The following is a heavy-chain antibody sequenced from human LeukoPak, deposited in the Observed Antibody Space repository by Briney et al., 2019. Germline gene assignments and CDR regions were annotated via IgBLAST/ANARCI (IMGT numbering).Heavy chain of an antibody. D-gene: IGHD5-18*01. Sequence: GGSLRLSCAASGFTFSSYAMSWVRQAPGKGLEWVSAISGSGGSTYYADSVKGRFTISRDNSKNTLYLQMNSLRAGDTAVYYCAKNSGYSYGTVYYFDYWGQGTLVTVSS. V-gene: IGHV3-23*01. CDR2: ISGSGGST. J-gene: IGHJ4*02. CDR3: AKNSGYSYGTVYYFDY. CDR1: GFTFSSYA.